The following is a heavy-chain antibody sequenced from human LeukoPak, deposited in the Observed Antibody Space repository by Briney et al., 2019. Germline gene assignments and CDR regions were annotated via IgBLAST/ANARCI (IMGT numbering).Heavy chain of an antibody. CDR3: ARDHLDTAMVEYQDAFDI. Sequence: GGSLGLSCAASGFTFSDYYMSWIRQAPGKGLEWVSYISSSGSTIYYADSVKGRFTISRDNAKNSLYLQMNSLRAEDTAVYYCARDHLDTAMVEYQDAFDIWGQGTMVTVSS. CDR2: ISSSGSTI. D-gene: IGHD5-18*01. CDR1: GFTFSDYY. V-gene: IGHV3-11*01. J-gene: IGHJ3*02.